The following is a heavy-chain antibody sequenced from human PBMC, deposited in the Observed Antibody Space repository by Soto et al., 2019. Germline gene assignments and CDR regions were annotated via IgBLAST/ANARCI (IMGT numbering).Heavy chain of an antibody. Sequence: QVQLVQSGAEVKKPGSSVKVSCKASGGTFSSYTISWVRQAPGQGLEWMGRIIPILGIANYAQKFQGRVTITADKSTSKAYMELSSLRSKNTAVYYCAAICSSTGCYYFNYWGQGTLVTVSS. CDR3: AAICSSTGCYYFNY. CDR1: GGTFSSYT. D-gene: IGHD2-2*01. J-gene: IGHJ4*02. V-gene: IGHV1-69*02. CDR2: IIPILGIA.